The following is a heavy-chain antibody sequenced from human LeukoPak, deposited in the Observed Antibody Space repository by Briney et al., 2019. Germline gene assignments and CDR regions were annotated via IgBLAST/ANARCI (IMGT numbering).Heavy chain of an antibody. Sequence: GGSLRLSCAASGFTVSSNYMSWVRQAPGKGLEWVSVIYSGGSTYYADSVKGRFTISRDNSKNTLYLQMNSLRAEDSAVDYYARLARLYVYFDYWGQGTLVTVSS. CDR2: IYSGGST. V-gene: IGHV3-53*01. CDR3: ARLARLYVYFDY. CDR1: GFTVSSNY. D-gene: IGHD3-16*01. J-gene: IGHJ4*02.